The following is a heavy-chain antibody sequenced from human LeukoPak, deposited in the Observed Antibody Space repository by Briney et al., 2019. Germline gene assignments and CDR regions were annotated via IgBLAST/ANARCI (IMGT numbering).Heavy chain of an antibody. V-gene: IGHV1-69*04. J-gene: IGHJ4*02. D-gene: IGHD5-12*01. CDR2: IIPILGIA. CDR3: ARDVEGGYSGYDIDY. CDR1: GGTFSSYA. Sequence: EASVKVSCKASGGTFSSYAISWVRQAPGQGLEWMGRIIPILGIANYAQKFQGRVTITADKSTSTAYIELSSLRSEDTAVYYCARDVEGGYSGYDIDYWGQGTLVTVSS.